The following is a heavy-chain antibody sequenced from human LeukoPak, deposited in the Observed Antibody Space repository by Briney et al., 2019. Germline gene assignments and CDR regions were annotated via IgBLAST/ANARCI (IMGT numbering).Heavy chain of an antibody. CDR1: GFTFSSYA. J-gene: IGHJ3*02. Sequence: GSLRLSCAASGFTFSSYARHWVRQAPGKGLEWVAVISDDGSNKYYADSVQGRFTISRDNSKNTLYLQMNSLRAEDTAVYYCAKDPNGDYIGTFDIWGQGTMVTVSS. CDR3: AKDPNGDYIGTFDI. CDR2: ISDDGSNK. V-gene: IGHV3-30-3*01. D-gene: IGHD4-17*01.